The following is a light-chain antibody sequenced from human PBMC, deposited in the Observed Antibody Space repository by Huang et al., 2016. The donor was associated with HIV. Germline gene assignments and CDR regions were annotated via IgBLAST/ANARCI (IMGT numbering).Light chain of an antibody. CDR2: DAS. CDR3: QQYDNWPPFT. Sequence: EVVMTQSPGTLSVSPGDRATRSCRSSQSVRSNLAWYQQKPGQAPRLLIYDASTGATGVPARLSGSGSGKQFRLSISGLQSEDFAVYYCQQYDNWPPFTFGPGTKVDIK. J-gene: IGKJ3*01. CDR1: QSVRSN. V-gene: IGKV3-15*01.